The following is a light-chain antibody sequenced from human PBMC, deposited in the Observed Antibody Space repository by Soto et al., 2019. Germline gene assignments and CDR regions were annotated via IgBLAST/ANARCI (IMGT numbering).Light chain of an antibody. CDR2: EVS. CDR1: QSLLHGDGKTY. Sequence: DIVMTQTPLALSVTPGQPASISCKASQSLLHGDGKTYVSLYRQKPGQPPQLLIYEVSNRFSGVPHRVSCSVSGEDFTLTLSRVEAEDVGVYYCMQGAQFLLYSFCQGTRLEIK. J-gene: IGKJ2*03. V-gene: IGKV2D-29*01. CDR3: MQGAQFLLYS.